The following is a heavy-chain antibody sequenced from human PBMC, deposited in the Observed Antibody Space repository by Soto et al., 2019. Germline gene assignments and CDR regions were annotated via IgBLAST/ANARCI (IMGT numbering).Heavy chain of an antibody. J-gene: IGHJ4*01. CDR2: VKSKNDGGTT. V-gene: IGHV3-15*07. D-gene: IGHD3-22*01. CDR3: TTDYYITSIIVSFEY. Sequence: EVHLVESGGGLVKPGGSLRLSCAASGFTFSNAWINWVRQAPGKGLEWVGRVKSKNDGGTTDFAAPVKGRLAISRDDSKKMVHLEMNSLQTEDTAIYYCTTDYYITSIIVSFEYWGHGTLVTVSS. CDR1: GFTFSNAW.